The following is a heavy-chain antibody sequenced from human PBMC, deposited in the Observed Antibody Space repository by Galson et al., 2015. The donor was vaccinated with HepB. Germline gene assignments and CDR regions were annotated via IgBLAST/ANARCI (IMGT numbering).Heavy chain of an antibody. CDR3: ARQKIAARGSFDY. D-gene: IGHD6-6*01. J-gene: IGHJ4*02. CDR1: GGSISSYY. V-gene: IGHV4-59*08. CDR2: IYYSGST. Sequence: LSLTCTVSGGSISSYYWSWIRQPPGKGLEWIGYIYYSGSTNYNPSLKSRVTISVDTSKNQFSLKLSSVTAADTAVYYCARQKIAARGSFDYWGQGTLVTVSS.